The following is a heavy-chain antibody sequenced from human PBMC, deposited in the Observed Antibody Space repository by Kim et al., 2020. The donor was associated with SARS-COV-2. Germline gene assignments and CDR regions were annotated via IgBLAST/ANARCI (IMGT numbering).Heavy chain of an antibody. D-gene: IGHD3-9*01. CDR3: ARAHYDILTGYIFDY. V-gene: IGHV1-3*01. Sequence: ASVKVSCKASGYTFTSYAMHWVRQAPGQRLEWMGWINAGNGNTKYSQKFQGRVTITRDTSASTAYMELSSLRSEDTAVYYCARAHYDILTGYIFDYWGQGTLVTVSS. CDR2: INAGNGNT. J-gene: IGHJ4*02. CDR1: GYTFTSYA.